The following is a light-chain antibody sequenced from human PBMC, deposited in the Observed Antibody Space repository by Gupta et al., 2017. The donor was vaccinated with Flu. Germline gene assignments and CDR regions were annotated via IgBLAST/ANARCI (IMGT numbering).Light chain of an antibody. V-gene: IGKV3-20*01. CDR2: GAS. J-gene: IGKJ4*01. CDR1: QSVSSSY. Sequence: EIVLTQSPVTLSLFPGERATLSCRASQSVSSSYLAWYQQKPGQAPRLLIYGASSRATGIPDRFSGSGSGTDFTLTISRLEPEDFAVYYCQQYGSSPQLTFGGGTKVEIK. CDR3: QQYGSSPQLT.